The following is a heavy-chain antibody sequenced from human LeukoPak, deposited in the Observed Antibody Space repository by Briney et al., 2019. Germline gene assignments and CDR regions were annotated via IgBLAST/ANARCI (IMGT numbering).Heavy chain of an antibody. CDR3: ARDLVTMVRGVLRANWSDP. J-gene: IGHJ5*02. CDR2: IYHSGST. CDR1: GYSISSGYY. Sequence: SETLSLTCAVSGYSISSGYYWGWIRQPPGKGLEWIGSIYHSGSTYYNPSLKSRVTISVDTSKNQFSLKLSSVTAADTAVYYCARDLVTMVRGVLRANWSDPWGQGTLVTVSS. V-gene: IGHV4-38-2*02. D-gene: IGHD3-10*01.